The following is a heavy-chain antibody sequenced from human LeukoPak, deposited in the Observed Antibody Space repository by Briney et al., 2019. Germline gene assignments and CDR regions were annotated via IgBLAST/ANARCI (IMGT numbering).Heavy chain of an antibody. V-gene: IGHV4-39*07. Sequence: SETLSLTCTVSGGSISSSSYYWGWIRQPPGKGLEWIGSIYYSGSTYYNPSLKSRVTISVDTSKNQFSLKLSSVTAADTAVYYCARGRGVVGASDAFDIWGQGTMVTVSS. CDR3: ARGRGVVGASDAFDI. J-gene: IGHJ3*02. D-gene: IGHD1-26*01. CDR1: GGSISSSSYY. CDR2: IYYSGST.